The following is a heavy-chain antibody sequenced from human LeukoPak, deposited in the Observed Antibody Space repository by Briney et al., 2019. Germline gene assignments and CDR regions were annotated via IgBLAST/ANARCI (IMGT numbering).Heavy chain of an antibody. CDR3: AREKVVIAATHYYGIDV. Sequence: SQTISLTCAISGDRVSTNNAAWSWIRQSPSRGLEWLGRTYYRSKRYNYYAGSVKSRIIFNPDTSKNQFSLQLNSVTPEDTAVYYCAREKVVIAATHYYGIDVWGQGTTVTVSS. CDR2: TYYRSKRYN. V-gene: IGHV6-1*01. CDR1: GDRVSTNNAA. D-gene: IGHD2-15*01. J-gene: IGHJ6*02.